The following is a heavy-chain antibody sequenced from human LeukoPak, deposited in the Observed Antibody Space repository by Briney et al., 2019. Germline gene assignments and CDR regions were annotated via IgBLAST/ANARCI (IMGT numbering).Heavy chain of an antibody. J-gene: IGHJ4*02. Sequence: SETLSLTCTVSGGSISSYYWNWIRQPPGKGLEWIGYMYYSGSTNYNPSLKSRVTISIDTSKKQFSLRLTSVTPADTAVYYCARGKGNARPRGPYYWSQGTLVTVSS. D-gene: IGHD2-2*01. CDR1: GGSISSYY. V-gene: IGHV4-59*01. CDR2: MYYSGST. CDR3: ARGKGNARPRGPYY.